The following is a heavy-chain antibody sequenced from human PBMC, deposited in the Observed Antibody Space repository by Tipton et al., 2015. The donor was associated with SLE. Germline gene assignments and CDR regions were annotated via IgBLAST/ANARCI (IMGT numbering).Heavy chain of an antibody. CDR3: AAAFGAGSYEIDY. CDR1: RGTISSAAYY. CDR2: IYYSGNT. D-gene: IGHD3-10*01. V-gene: IGHV4-30-4*08. J-gene: IGHJ4*02. Sequence: TLSLTCTVSRGTISSAAYYWSWIRQSPGKGLEWIGYIYYSGNTQCNPSLKSQISMSIDTSKNQFSLDLSSVTAADTAVYYCAAAFGAGSYEIDYWGQGILVTVSS.